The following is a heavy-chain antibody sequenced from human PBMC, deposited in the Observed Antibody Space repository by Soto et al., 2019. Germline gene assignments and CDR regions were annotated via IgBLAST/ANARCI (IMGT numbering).Heavy chain of an antibody. Sequence: GGSLRLSCAASGFTFDRYWMNWVRQAPGKGPEWLSGINSDGTISSYADSVKGRFTISRDNARNTLSLQMNSLRADDTAVYYCGSLSGARPTLFSYGMHTWGQGTTLTVS. V-gene: IGHV3-74*01. CDR3: GSLSGARPTLFSYGMHT. D-gene: IGHD6-6*01. J-gene: IGHJ6*02. CDR1: GFTFDRYW. CDR2: INSDGTIS.